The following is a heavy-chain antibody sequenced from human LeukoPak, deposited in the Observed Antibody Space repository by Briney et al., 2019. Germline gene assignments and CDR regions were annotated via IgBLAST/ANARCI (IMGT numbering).Heavy chain of an antibody. CDR2: IYHSGNT. D-gene: IGHD2/OR15-2a*01. Sequence: SETLSLTCTVSGYSISSGYYWDWIRQPPGKGLEWIESIYHSGNTYHNPSLKSRVTLSANTSKNQFSLKLSSVTTADTAVYYWAREGVLGAVDILGQGTMVTVSS. CDR1: GYSISSGYY. J-gene: IGHJ3*02. V-gene: IGHV4-38-2*02. CDR3: AREGVLGAVDI.